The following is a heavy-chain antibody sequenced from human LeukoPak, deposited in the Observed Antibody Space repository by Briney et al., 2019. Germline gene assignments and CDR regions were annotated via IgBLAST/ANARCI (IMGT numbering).Heavy chain of an antibody. D-gene: IGHD3-22*01. Sequence: PSETLSLTCTVSGGSLSSSSYYWGWIRQPPGKGLEWLGSIYYSGSTYYNTSLKSRVTISIDTSKNQFSLKLSSVTAADTAVYYCATYDSSGYYPFACWGQGNLGTVSS. V-gene: IGHV4-39*01. J-gene: IGHJ4*02. CDR1: GGSLSSSSYY. CDR3: ATYDSSGYYPFAC. CDR2: IYYSGST.